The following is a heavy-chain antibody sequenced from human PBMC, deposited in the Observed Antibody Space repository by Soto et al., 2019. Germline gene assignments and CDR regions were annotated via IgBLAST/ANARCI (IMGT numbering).Heavy chain of an antibody. CDR3: ARSGAVGSSWPPIDY. CDR2: INPSGGST. Sequence: ASVKVSCKASGYTFTSYNMHWVRQAPGQGLEWMGIINPSGGSTSYAQKFQGRVTMTRDTSTSTVYMELSSLRSEDTAVYYCARSGAVGSSWPPIDYWGQGTLVTVSS. J-gene: IGHJ4*02. D-gene: IGHD6-13*01. V-gene: IGHV1-46*01. CDR1: GYTFTSYN.